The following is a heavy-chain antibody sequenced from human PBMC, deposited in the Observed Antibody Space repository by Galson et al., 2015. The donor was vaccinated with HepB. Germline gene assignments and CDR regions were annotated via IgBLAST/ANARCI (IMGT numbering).Heavy chain of an antibody. V-gene: IGHV3-30*04. CDR3: ARDHGSGRLTSYYYYGMDV. CDR2: ISYDGSNK. J-gene: IGHJ6*02. Sequence: LRLSCAASGFTFSSYAMHWVRQAPGKGLEWVAVISYDGSNKYYADSVKGRFTISRDNSRNTLYLQMNSLRAEDTAVYYCARDHGSGRLTSYYYYGMDVWGQGTTVTVSS. D-gene: IGHD3-10*01. CDR1: GFTFSSYA.